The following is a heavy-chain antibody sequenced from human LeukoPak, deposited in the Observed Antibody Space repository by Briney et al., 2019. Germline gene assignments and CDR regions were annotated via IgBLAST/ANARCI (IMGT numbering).Heavy chain of an antibody. J-gene: IGHJ5*02. Sequence: SETLSLTCTVSGGSISSYYWSWIRQPPGKGLEWIGYIYYSGSTNYNPSLKSRVTISVDTSKNQFSLKLSSVTAADTAVYYCARERRIAAAGTGGWFDPWGQGTLVTVSP. CDR3: ARERRIAAAGTGGWFDP. V-gene: IGHV4-59*01. D-gene: IGHD6-13*01. CDR1: GGSISSYY. CDR2: IYYSGST.